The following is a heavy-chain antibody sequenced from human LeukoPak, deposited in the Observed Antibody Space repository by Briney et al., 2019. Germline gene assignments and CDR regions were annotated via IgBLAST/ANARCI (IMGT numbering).Heavy chain of an antibody. CDR2: VNGRGATT. Sequence: GGSLRLSCAASGFASGFTFSDYAVSWVRQAPGKGPEWVASVNGRGATTYYADSVRGRFTVSRDNPRNTLFLQMKSLRVEDTAIYYCTKADLYNAGEEVWGLGTLVTVSS. CDR1: GFTFSDYA. V-gene: IGHV3-23*01. J-gene: IGHJ4*02. CDR3: TKADLYNAGEEV. D-gene: IGHD7-27*01.